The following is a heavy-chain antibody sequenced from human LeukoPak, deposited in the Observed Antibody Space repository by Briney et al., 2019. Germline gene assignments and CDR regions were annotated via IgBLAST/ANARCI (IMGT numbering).Heavy chain of an antibody. J-gene: IGHJ6*03. CDR1: GFTFSSYG. CDR3: AKGRGWEASYYYYYMDV. V-gene: IGHV3-30*02. D-gene: IGHD1-26*01. CDR2: IRYDGGNK. Sequence: PGGSLRVSCAASGFTFSSYGMHWVRQAPGKGLEWVAFIRYDGGNKYYTDAVKGLFTISGDNSKNTQFLQMNSLTAEDTAVYYCAKGRGWEASYYYYYMDVWGKGTTVTISS.